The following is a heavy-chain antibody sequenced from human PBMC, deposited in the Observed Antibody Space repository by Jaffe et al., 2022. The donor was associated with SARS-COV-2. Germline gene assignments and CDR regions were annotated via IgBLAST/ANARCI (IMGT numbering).Heavy chain of an antibody. CDR1: GFTFSSYA. CDR3: ARDRQLVRGAFDI. CDR2: ISYDGSNK. D-gene: IGHD6-13*01. V-gene: IGHV3-30-3*01. J-gene: IGHJ3*02. Sequence: QVQLVESGGGVVQPGRSLRLSCAASGFTFSSYAMHWVRQAPGKGLEWVAVISYDGSNKYYADSVKGRFTISRDNSKNTLYLQMNSLRAEDTAVYYCARDRQLVRGAFDIWGQGTMVTVSS.